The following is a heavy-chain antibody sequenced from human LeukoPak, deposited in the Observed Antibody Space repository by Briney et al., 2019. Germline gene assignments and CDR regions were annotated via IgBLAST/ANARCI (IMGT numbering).Heavy chain of an antibody. CDR2: ISSSDGST. Sequence: GGSLRLSCAASGFTFSSYAMSWVRQAPGKGLEWVSAISSSDGSTYYADSVKGRFTISRDNSKNTLYLQMNSLRAEDTAVYYCAKGYCSSTSLYCGLYFQHWGQGTLVTVSS. CDR3: AKGYCSSTSLYCGLYFQH. J-gene: IGHJ1*01. D-gene: IGHD2-2*01. V-gene: IGHV3-23*01. CDR1: GFTFSSYA.